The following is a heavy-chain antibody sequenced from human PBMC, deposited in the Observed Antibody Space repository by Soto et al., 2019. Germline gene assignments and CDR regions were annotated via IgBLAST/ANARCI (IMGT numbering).Heavy chain of an antibody. D-gene: IGHD4-17*01. V-gene: IGHV1-8*01. CDR2: MNPNSGNT. CDR3: ARRRHYGENLYYYYYGMDV. Sequence: ASVKVSCKASGYTFTSYDINWVRQATGQGLEWMGWMNPNSGNTGYAQKFQGRVTMTRNTSISTAYMELSSLRSEDTAVYYCARRRHYGENLYYYYYGMDVSGQGTTGTDSS. CDR1: GYTFTSYD. J-gene: IGHJ6*02.